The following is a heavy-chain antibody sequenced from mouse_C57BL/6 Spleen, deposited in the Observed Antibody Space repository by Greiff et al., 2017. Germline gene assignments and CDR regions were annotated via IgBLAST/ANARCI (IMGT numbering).Heavy chain of an antibody. J-gene: IGHJ4*01. CDR1: GFSFNTYA. Sequence: EVHLVESGGGLVQPKGSLKLSCAASGFSFNTYAMNWVRQAPGKGLEWVARIRSKSNNYATYYADSVKDRFTISRDDSESMLYLQMNNLKTEDTAMYYCVRGIYYAMDYWGQGTSVTVSS. V-gene: IGHV10-1*01. CDR2: IRSKSNNYAT. CDR3: VRGIYYAMDY.